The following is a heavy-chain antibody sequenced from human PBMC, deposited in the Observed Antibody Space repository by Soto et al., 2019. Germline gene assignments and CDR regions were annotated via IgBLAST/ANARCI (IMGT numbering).Heavy chain of an antibody. CDR1: GCSFTRNNW. Sequence: PSETLSLTFPFSGCSFTRNNWWTWVRQPPGQGLEWIGEIYRTGSTNYNPSLKSRVTISLDKSENQFSLKVTSLTAACTAVYYCASRDPGTSVDYWGQGTTVTVSS. CDR2: IYRTGST. CDR3: ASRDPGTSVDY. J-gene: IGHJ4*02. V-gene: IGHV4-4*02. D-gene: IGHD1-7*01.